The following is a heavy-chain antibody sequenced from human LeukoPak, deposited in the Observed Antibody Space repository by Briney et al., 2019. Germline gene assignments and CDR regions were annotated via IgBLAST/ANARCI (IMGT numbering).Heavy chain of an antibody. J-gene: IGHJ4*02. CDR3: ARVHDCSGGSCYSPKIDY. CDR2: ISAYNGNT. V-gene: IGHV1-18*01. D-gene: IGHD2-15*01. Sequence: GASVKVSCKASGYTFTSYGISWVRQAPGQGLEWMGWISAYNGNTNYAQKLQGRVTMTTDTSTSTAYMELRSLRSDDTAVYYCARVHDCSGGSCYSPKIDYWGQGILVTVSS. CDR1: GYTFTSYG.